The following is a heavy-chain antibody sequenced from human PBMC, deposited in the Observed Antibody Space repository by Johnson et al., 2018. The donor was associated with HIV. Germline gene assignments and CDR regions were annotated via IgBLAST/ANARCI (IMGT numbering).Heavy chain of an antibody. Sequence: VQLVESGGGVVRPGGSLRLSCAASGFTFDDYGMSWVRQVPGKGLEWVSGINWSGISTGYADSVKGRFTISRDNAKNSLSLQLNSLRVEDTALYYCARGFSSGYNDAFDIWGQGTVVTVYS. J-gene: IGHJ3*02. CDR3: ARGFSSGYNDAFDI. V-gene: IGHV3-20*04. CDR1: GFTFDDYG. D-gene: IGHD3-22*01. CDR2: INWSGIST.